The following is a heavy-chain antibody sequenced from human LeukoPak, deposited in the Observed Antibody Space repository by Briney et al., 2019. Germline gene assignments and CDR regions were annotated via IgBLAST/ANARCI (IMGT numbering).Heavy chain of an antibody. J-gene: IGHJ5*02. Sequence: PSETLSLTCTVSGGSISSYYWSWIRQPPGKGLEWIGYIYYSGSTNYNPSLKSRVTISVDTSKNQFSLKLSSVTAADTAVYYCARAPGYDILTGYFSNWFDPWGQGTLVTVSS. D-gene: IGHD3-9*01. CDR3: ARAPGYDILTGYFSNWFDP. CDR2: IYYSGST. CDR1: GGSISSYY. V-gene: IGHV4-59*01.